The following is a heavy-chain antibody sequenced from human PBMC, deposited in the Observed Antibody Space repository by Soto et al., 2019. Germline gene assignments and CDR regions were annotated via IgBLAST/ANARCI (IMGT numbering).Heavy chain of an antibody. CDR2: INAGNGNT. CDR3: ARDSFPLNDYYDFWSGYLAPRLFYYYYYMDV. Sequence: GASVKVSCKASGYTFTSYAMHWVRQAPGQRLEWMGWINAGNGNTNYAQKLQGRVTMTTDTSTSTAYMELRSLRSDDTAVYYCARDSFPLNDYYDFWSGYLAPRLFYYYYYMDVWGKGTTVTVSS. J-gene: IGHJ6*03. D-gene: IGHD3-3*01. V-gene: IGHV1-3*01. CDR1: GYTFTSYA.